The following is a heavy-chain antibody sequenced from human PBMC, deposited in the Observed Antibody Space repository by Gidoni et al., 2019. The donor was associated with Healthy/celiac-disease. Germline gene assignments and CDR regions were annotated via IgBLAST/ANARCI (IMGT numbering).Heavy chain of an antibody. J-gene: IGHJ4*02. CDR2: ISSSSSYI. CDR3: ARPYSSGWYFDY. CDR1: GCTFSTYT. V-gene: IGHV3-21*01. Sequence: EVQLVESGGGLVKPGGSRRRASAAAGCTFSTYTMSWVRQAPGKGLEWVSSISSSSSYIYYADSVKGRFPISRDNAKNSLYLQLNSLRAEDTAVYYCARPYSSGWYFDYWGQGTLVTVSS. D-gene: IGHD6-19*01.